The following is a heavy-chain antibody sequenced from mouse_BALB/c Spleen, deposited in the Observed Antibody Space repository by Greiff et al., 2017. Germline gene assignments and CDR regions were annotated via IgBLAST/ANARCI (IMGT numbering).Heavy chain of an antibody. CDR3: ARRLAGTGGYFDY. D-gene: IGHD4-1*01. CDR2: IYPGDGDT. CDR1: GYAFSSYW. J-gene: IGHJ2*01. Sequence: VQLQQSGAELVRPGSSVKISCKASGYAFSSYWMNWVKQRPGQGLEWIGQIYPGDGDTNYNGKFKGKATLTADKSSSTAYMQLSSLTSEDSAVYFCARRLAGTGGYFDYWGQGTTLTVSS. V-gene: IGHV1-80*01.